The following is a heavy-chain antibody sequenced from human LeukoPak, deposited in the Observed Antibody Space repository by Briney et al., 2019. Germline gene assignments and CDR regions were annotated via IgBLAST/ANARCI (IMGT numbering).Heavy chain of an antibody. V-gene: IGHV3-48*01. CDR3: ANSYYYDSSGYYYFEYFQH. Sequence: GGSLRLSCAASGFTFCSYSMNWVRQAPGEGREWVSYISGSSDIIYYADSVKGRFTISRDNSKNTLYPQMNSLRAEDTAVYYCANSYYYDSSGYYYFEYFQHWGQGTLVTVSS. J-gene: IGHJ1*01. CDR2: ISGSSDII. CDR1: GFTFCSYS. D-gene: IGHD3-22*01.